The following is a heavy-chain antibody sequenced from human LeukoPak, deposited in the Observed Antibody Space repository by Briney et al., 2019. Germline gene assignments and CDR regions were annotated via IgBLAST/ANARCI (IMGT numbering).Heavy chain of an antibody. D-gene: IGHD5-12*01. CDR1: GFTFSSYA. CDR2: ISYDGSNK. V-gene: IGHV3-30*04. Sequence: GGSLRLSCAASGFTFSSYAMHWVRQAPGKGLEWVAVISYDGSNKYYEDSVKGRFTISSDKSKNTRYLQMNSLRAEDTAVYYCARDLGYSGYEFDYWGQGTLVTVSS. J-gene: IGHJ4*02. CDR3: ARDLGYSGYEFDY.